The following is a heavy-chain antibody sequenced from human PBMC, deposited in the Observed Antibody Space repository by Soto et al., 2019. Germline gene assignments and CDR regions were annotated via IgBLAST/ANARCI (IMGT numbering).Heavy chain of an antibody. CDR2: MNPNSGNT. Sequence: ASVKVSCKASGYTFTSYDINWVRQATGQGLEWMGWMNPNSGNTGYAQKFQGRVTMTRNTSISTAYMELSSLRSEDTAVYYCARRPVRVTMVRGGWFDPWGQGTLVTVSS. D-gene: IGHD3-10*01. CDR3: ARRPVRVTMVRGGWFDP. J-gene: IGHJ5*02. V-gene: IGHV1-8*01. CDR1: GYTFTSYD.